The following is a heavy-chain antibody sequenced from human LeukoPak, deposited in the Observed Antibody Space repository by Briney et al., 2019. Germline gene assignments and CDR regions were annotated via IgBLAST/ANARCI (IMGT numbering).Heavy chain of an antibody. CDR2: IYYSGST. V-gene: IGHV4-61*08. J-gene: IGHJ6*02. CDR1: GGSISSGGYY. D-gene: IGHD6-13*01. CDR3: ARDTEAAAGTRDYYGMDV. Sequence: SQTLSLTCTVSGGSISSGGYYWSWIRQPPGKGLEWIGYIYYSGSTNYNPSLKSRVTISVDTSKNQFSLKLSSVTAADTAVYYCARDTEAAAGTRDYYGMDVWGQGTTVTVSS.